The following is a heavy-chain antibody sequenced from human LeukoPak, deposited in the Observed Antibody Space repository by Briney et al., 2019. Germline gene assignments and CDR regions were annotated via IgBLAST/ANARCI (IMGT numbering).Heavy chain of an antibody. CDR1: GGSISSYY. Sequence: SETLSLTCTVSGGSISSYYWSWIRQPPGKGLEWIGYIYYSGSTYYNPSLKSRVTISVDTSKNQFSLKLSSVTAADTAVYYCASYGDYPRYYFDYWGQGTLVTVSS. V-gene: IGHV4-59*06. CDR2: IYYSGST. D-gene: IGHD4-17*01. CDR3: ASYGDYPRYYFDY. J-gene: IGHJ4*02.